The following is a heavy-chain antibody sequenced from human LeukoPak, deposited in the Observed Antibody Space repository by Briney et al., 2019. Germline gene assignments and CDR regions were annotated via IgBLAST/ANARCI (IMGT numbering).Heavy chain of an antibody. J-gene: IGHJ4*02. CDR1: GGSISGYY. CDR3: ARHATSSTSGPPYDY. Sequence: PSETLSLTCTVSGGSISGYYWNWIRQPPGKGLEWIGSIYHSGSMYASLKSRVTISVDTSKNQFSLKMSSVTAADTAVYYCARHATSSTSGPPYDYWGQGTLVTVSS. V-gene: IGHV4-39*01. D-gene: IGHD5-24*01. CDR2: IYHSGSM.